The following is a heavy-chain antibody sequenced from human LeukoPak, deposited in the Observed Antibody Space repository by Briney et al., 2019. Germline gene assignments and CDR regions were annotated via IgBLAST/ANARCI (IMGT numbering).Heavy chain of an antibody. CDR1: GGTFSSYA. J-gene: IGHJ4*02. V-gene: IGHV1-69*05. Sequence: GSSVKVSCKASGGTFSSYAISWVRQAPGQGLEWMGGIIPIFGTANYAQKFQGRVTITTDESTNTAYMELSSLRSEDTAVYYGATDGDGYSSGFLGDWGQGTLVTVSS. CDR3: ATDGDGYSSGFLGD. D-gene: IGHD6-19*01. CDR2: IIPIFGTA.